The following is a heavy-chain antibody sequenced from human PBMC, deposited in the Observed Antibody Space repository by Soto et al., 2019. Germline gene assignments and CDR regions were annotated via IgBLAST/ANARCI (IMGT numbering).Heavy chain of an antibody. CDR1: GFTVSSNY. Sequence: EVQLVESGGGLVQPGGSLRLSCAASGFTVSSNYMSWVRQAPGKGLEWVSVIYSGGSTYYADSVKGRFTISRDNSKNPHYLQMNSLRAEDTAVYYCARGLTMVRGVMFDPWGQGTLVTVSS. J-gene: IGHJ5*02. CDR3: ARGLTMVRGVMFDP. D-gene: IGHD3-10*01. V-gene: IGHV3-66*01. CDR2: IYSGGST.